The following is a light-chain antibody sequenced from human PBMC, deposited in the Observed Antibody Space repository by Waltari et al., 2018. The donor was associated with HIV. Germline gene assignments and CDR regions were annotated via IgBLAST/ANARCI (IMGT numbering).Light chain of an antibody. V-gene: IGKV3-20*01. CDR2: GAS. J-gene: IGKJ4*01. CDR1: QSVGSTF. CDR3: QQYGSSPHIT. Sequence: DIVLTQSPGTLSLSPGERATLSCRASQSVGSTFLAWYQQKPGQAPSLLIYGASIRATGIPDRFSGSGSGTDFTLTISRLEPEDFAVYYCQQYGSSPHITFGGGTKVEIK.